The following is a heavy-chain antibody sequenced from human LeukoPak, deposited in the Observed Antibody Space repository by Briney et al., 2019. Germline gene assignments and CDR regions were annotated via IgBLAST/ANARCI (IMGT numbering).Heavy chain of an antibody. D-gene: IGHD6-19*01. J-gene: IGHJ2*01. Sequence: PSETLSLTCAVYGGSFSGYYWNWIRQPPGKGLEWIGEINHSGSTNYNPSLKSRVTISVDTSKNQFSLKLNSVTAADAAVYYCARDKITVAGFRYWYFDLWGRGGLVTVSS. CDR1: GGSFSGYY. V-gene: IGHV4-34*01. CDR3: ARDKITVAGFRYWYFDL. CDR2: INHSGST.